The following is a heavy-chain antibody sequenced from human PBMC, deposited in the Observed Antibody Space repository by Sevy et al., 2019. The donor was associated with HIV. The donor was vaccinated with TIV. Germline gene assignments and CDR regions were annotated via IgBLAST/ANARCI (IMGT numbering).Heavy chain of an antibody. V-gene: IGHV4-59*01. CDR3: ARSVAYFDY. J-gene: IGHJ4*02. CDR2: IYYSGST. CDR1: GGSISSYY. Sequence: SETLSLTCTVSGGSISSYYWSWIQQPPGKGLEWIGYIYYSGSTNYNPSLKSRVTISVDTSKNQFSLKLSSVTAADTAVYYCARSVAYFDYWGQGTLVTVSS.